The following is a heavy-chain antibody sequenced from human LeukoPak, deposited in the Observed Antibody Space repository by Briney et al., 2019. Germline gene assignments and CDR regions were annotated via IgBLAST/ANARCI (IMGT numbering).Heavy chain of an antibody. CDR2: IYYSGST. CDR3: ARVPYYDILTGYYGGYFDY. CDR1: GGSISSGDYY. Sequence: SQTLSLTCTVSGGSISSGDYYWSWIRQPPGTGLEWIGYIYYSGSTYYNPSLKSRFTISVDTSKNQFSLKLSSVTAADTAVYYCARVPYYDILTGYYGGYFDYWGQGTLVTVSS. D-gene: IGHD3-9*01. J-gene: IGHJ4*02. V-gene: IGHV4-30-4*01.